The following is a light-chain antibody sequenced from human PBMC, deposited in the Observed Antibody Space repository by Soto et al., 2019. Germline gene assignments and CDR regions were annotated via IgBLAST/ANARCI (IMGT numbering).Light chain of an antibody. CDR3: QAWHTSTMI. J-gene: IGLJ2*01. CDR2: HDT. V-gene: IGLV3-1*01. CDR1: KMGDES. Sequence: SYELTQPPSVSVSPGQTARITCSGGKMGDESTYWYQQKSGQSPVLVIYHDTKRPSGIPERFSGSNSGATATLTISGTQAMDEADYYCQAWHTSTMIFGGGTKLTVL.